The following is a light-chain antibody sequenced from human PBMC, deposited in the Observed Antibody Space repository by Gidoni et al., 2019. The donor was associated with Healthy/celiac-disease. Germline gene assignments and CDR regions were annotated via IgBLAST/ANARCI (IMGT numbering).Light chain of an antibody. V-gene: IGLV2-11*01. CDR2: DVS. J-gene: IGLJ1*01. CDR1: SSDVGGYNY. CDR3: CSYAGSDSYV. Sequence: QSALTQPRSVSGSPGQSVTISCTGTSSDVGGYNYVSWYQQHPGKAPKIMIYDVSKRPSGVPDRFSGSKSGNTASMNSSGLQAEDEADYYCCSYAGSDSYVFGTGTKVTVL.